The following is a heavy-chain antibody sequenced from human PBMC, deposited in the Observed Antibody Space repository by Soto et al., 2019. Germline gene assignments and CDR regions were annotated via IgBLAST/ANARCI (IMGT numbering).Heavy chain of an antibody. J-gene: IGHJ4*02. CDR1: GISYTTYA. CDR2: INAGNVDT. Sequence: VQLVQSGAEVKKPGASVRISCTASGISYTTYAIHWVRQAPGQGLEWMGWINAGNVDTRYSQRFQGRVTLTRDTSATKTSMDLTSLRSEAMSIYYSARAISGYVTWGQGTLVTVS. CDR3: ARAISGYVT. V-gene: IGHV1-3*01. D-gene: IGHD5-12*01.